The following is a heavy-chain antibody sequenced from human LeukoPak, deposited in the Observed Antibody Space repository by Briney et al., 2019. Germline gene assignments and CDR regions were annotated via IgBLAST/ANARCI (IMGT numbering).Heavy chain of an antibody. V-gene: IGHV3-30*04. CDR1: GFTYSSHA. CDR2: ISYDGSNK. CDR3: ARAGYSGYDLDY. D-gene: IGHD5-12*01. J-gene: IGHJ4*02. Sequence: GGSLRLSCAATGFTYSSHAMNWVRQAPGKGLEWVAVISYDGSNKYYADSVKGRFTISRDNSKNTLYLQMNSLRAEDTAVYYCARAGYSGYDLDYWGQGTLVTVSS.